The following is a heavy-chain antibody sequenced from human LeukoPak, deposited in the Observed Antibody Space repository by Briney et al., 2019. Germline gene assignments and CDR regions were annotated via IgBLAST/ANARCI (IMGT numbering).Heavy chain of an antibody. V-gene: IGHV1-69*05. Sequence: ASVKVSCKASGGTFSSYAISWVRQAPGQGLEWMGGIIPIFGTANYAQKFQGRVTITTDESTSTAYMELSSLRSEDTAVYYCARLSSPIYGMDVWGQGTTVTVSS. D-gene: IGHD2-2*01. CDR1: GGTFSSYA. CDR3: ARLSSPIYGMDV. J-gene: IGHJ6*02. CDR2: IIPIFGTA.